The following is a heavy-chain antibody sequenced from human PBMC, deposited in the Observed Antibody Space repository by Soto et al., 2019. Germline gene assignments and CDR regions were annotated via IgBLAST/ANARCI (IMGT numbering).Heavy chain of an antibody. Sequence: QVQLVESGGGVVQPGRSLRLSCAASGFIFSTYTMHWVRQAPGKGLEWLTVMSYDGSQKYYADSVKGRLTISRDNSKNTLYLQMTIRRAEDTAVYHCAIAKSSSWHNFDYWGQGTLVTVSS. D-gene: IGHD6-13*01. V-gene: IGHV3-30-3*01. CDR3: AIAKSSSWHNFDY. J-gene: IGHJ4*02. CDR1: GFIFSTYT. CDR2: MSYDGSQK.